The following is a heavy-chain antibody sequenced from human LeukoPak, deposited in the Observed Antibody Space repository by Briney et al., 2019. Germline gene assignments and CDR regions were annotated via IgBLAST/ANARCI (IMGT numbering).Heavy chain of an antibody. Sequence: GGSLRLSCAASRFTFNTYAMRWVRQAPGKGLEWVAVISYDGSNEYYAESVKGRFTISRDNSKNTLYLQMDSLSAEDTAVYYCVKVDTWGQGTLVTVSS. J-gene: IGHJ4*02. CDR1: RFTFNTYA. D-gene: IGHD5-18*01. V-gene: IGHV3-30*04. CDR2: ISYDGSNE. CDR3: VKVDT.